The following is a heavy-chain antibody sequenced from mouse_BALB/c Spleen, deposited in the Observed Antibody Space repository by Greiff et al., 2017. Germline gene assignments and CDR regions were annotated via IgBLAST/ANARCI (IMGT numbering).Heavy chain of an antibody. CDR2: ISTYYGDA. CDR3: ARLRGNWYFDV. J-gene: IGHJ1*01. V-gene: IGHV1S137*01. CDR1: GYTFTDYA. Sequence: QVQLQQSGAELVRPGVSVKISCKGSGYTFTDYAMHWVKQSHAKSLEWIGVISTYYGDASYNQKFKGKATMTVDKSSSTAYMELARLTSEDSAIYYCARLRGNWYFDVWGAGTTVTVSS.